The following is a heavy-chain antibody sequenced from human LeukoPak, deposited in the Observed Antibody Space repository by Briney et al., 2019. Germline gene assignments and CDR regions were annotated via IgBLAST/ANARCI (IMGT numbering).Heavy chain of an antibody. J-gene: IGHJ4*02. CDR1: GFSFNGYA. D-gene: IGHD3-22*01. CDR3: ARDFRYRDSSGYYSFDY. CDR2: LSGRSDSI. Sequence: GGSLRLSCAASGFSFNGYAMTWVRQAPGKGLEWVSYLSGRSDSIYYAESVKGRFTISRDNARNSLYLQMNSLRDEDTAVYYCARDFRYRDSSGYYSFDYWGQGTLVTVSS. V-gene: IGHV3-48*02.